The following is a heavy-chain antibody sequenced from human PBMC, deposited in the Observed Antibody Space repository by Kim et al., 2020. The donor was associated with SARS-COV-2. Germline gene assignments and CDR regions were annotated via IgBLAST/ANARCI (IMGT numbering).Heavy chain of an antibody. CDR2: ISYDGSNK. V-gene: IGHV3-30*18. J-gene: IGHJ6*02. CDR1: GFTFSSYG. CDR3: AKASLRDIVVVVAATPYYGMDV. D-gene: IGHD2-15*01. Sequence: GGSLRLSCAASGFTFSSYGMHWVRQAPGKGLEWVAVISYDGSNKYYADSVKGRFTISRDNSKNTLYLQMNSLRAEDTAVYYCAKASLRDIVVVVAATPYYGMDVWGQGTTVTVSS.